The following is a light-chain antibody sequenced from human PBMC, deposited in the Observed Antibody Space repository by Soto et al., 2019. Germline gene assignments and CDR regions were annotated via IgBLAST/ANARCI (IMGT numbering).Light chain of an antibody. J-gene: IGKJ2*01. CDR1: QSFSID. V-gene: IGKV3-15*01. Sequence: EIVMTQSPATLSVSPGERATLSCSASQSFSIDVAWSQQQPGQAPRLLSYGSSLRATGIPARFSGNGSGNEYTLTISRLQSEDFAVYYCQQYNNWPPMYILGQGTNLEIK. CDR2: GSS. CDR3: QQYNNWPPMYI.